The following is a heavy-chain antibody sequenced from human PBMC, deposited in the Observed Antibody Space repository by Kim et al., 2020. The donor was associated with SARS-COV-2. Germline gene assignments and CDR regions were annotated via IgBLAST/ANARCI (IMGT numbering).Heavy chain of an antibody. CDR3: ARVSVGATVDY. V-gene: IGHV4-31*03. J-gene: IGHJ4*02. CDR2: IYYSGST. CDR1: GGSISSGGYY. D-gene: IGHD1-26*01. Sequence: SETLSLTCTVSGGSISSGGYYWSWIRQHPGKGLEWIGYIYYSGSTYYNPSLKSRVTISVDTSKNQFSLKLSSVTAADTAVYYCARVSVGATVDYWGQGTLVTVSS.